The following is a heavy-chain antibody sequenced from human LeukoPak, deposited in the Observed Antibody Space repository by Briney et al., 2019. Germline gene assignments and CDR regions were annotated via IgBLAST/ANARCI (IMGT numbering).Heavy chain of an antibody. CDR2: INPNSGGT. Sequence: ASVKVSCKASGYTFTGYYMHWVRQAPGQGLEWMGWINPNSGGTNYAQKFQGRVTMTRDTSISTAYMELSRLRSDDTAVYYCARYGSGSYSLYYYGMDVWGQGTTVTVPS. V-gene: IGHV1-2*02. CDR1: GYTFTGYY. CDR3: ARYGSGSYSLYYYGMDV. D-gene: IGHD3-10*01. J-gene: IGHJ6*02.